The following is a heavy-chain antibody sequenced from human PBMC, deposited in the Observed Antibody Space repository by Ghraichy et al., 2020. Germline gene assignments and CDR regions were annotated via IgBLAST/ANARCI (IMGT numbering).Heavy chain of an antibody. CDR1: GFTFSSYA. CDR2: ISGSGGST. CDR3: AKDPSIAAAGTRFEY. J-gene: IGHJ4*02. D-gene: IGHD6-13*01. Sequence: GGSLRLSCAASGFTFSSYAMSWVRQAPGKGLEWVSGISGSGGSTYYADSVKGRFTISRDSSKNTLYLQMNSLRAEDTAVYYCAKDPSIAAAGTRFEYWGQGNLVTVSA. V-gene: IGHV3-23*01.